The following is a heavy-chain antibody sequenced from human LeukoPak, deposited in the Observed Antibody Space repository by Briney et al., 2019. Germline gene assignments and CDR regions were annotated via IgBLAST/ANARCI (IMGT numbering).Heavy chain of an antibody. CDR3: AEDTCEEGGDCYRHFDY. D-gene: IGHD2-21*02. CDR1: GFXFSSYG. J-gene: IGHJ4*02. Sequence: PGGSLRLSCAASGFXFSSYGMHWVRQAPGKGLEWVALMSYDGKYKNYADSVKGRFTISRDNSESTLYLQMNSLRAEDTAVYYCAEDTCEEGGDCYRHFDYWAREPWSPSPQ. CDR2: MSYDGKYK. V-gene: IGHV3-30*18.